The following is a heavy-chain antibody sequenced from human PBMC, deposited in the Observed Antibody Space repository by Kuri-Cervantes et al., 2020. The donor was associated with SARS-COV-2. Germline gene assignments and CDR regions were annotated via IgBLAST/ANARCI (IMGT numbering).Heavy chain of an antibody. Sequence: GESLKISCAASGFTFSSYGMHWVRQAPGKGLEWVAFIRYDGSNKYYADSVKGRFTISRDNSKNTLYLQMNSLRAEDTAVYYCARAASGSYSSYFDYWGQGTLVTVSS. CDR1: GFTFSSYG. CDR2: IRYDGSNK. CDR3: ARAASGSYSSYFDY. V-gene: IGHV3-30*02. J-gene: IGHJ4*02. D-gene: IGHD1-26*01.